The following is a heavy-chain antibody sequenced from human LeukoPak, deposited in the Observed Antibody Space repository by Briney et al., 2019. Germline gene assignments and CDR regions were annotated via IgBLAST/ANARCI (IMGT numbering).Heavy chain of an antibody. V-gene: IGHV4-59*08. CDR3: ARQAGYSYGRYYYYGMDV. Sequence: ASETLSLTCAVYGESFSSYYWSWIRQPPGKGLEWIGYIYYSGSTNYNPSLKSRVTISVDTSKNQFSLKLSSVTAADTAVYYCARQAGYSYGRYYYYGMDVWGQGTTVTVSS. CDR1: GESFSSYY. CDR2: IYYSGST. D-gene: IGHD5-18*01. J-gene: IGHJ6*02.